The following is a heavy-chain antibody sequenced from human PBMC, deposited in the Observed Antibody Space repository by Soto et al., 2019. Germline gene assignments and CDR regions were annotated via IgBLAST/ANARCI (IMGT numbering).Heavy chain of an antibody. V-gene: IGHV1-18*04. CDR1: GYTFTSYG. Sequence: VASVKVSCKASGYTFTSYGISWVRQAPGQGLEWMGWISAYNGNTNYAQKLQGRVTMTTDTSTSTAYMELRSLGSDDTAVYYCARDERDYGSGSYVDYWGQGTLVTAPQ. D-gene: IGHD3-10*01. CDR2: ISAYNGNT. J-gene: IGHJ4*02. CDR3: ARDERDYGSGSYVDY.